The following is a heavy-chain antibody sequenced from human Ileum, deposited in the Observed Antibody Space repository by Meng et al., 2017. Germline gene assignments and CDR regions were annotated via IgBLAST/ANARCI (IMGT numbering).Heavy chain of an antibody. D-gene: IGHD2-2*01. J-gene: IGHJ4*02. CDR2: IKSQTYGGTT. Sequence: EVHLVESGGGLVKPGGSLRLSCAASGFTFSNAWMAWVRQAPGTGLERVGHIKSQTYGGTTDYAAPVKGRFTISRDDSKNTLYLQMNSLKTEDTAIYYCTTSLRKYAVADYWGQGTLVTVSS. V-gene: IGHV3-15*01. CDR3: TTSLRKYAVADY. CDR1: GFTFSNAW.